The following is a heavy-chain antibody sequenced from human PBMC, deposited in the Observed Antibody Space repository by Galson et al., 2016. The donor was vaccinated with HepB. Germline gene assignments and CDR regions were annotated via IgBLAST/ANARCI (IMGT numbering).Heavy chain of an antibody. CDR2: RYFRSKWYD. V-gene: IGHV6-1*01. J-gene: IGHJ6*04. CDR1: GDSVSSTSAG. D-gene: IGHD5-24*01. CDR3: ARDREINGMDV. Sequence: CAISGDSVSSTSAGWNWIRQSPSRGLEWLGRRYFRSKWYDDYALSVKSRISINPDTSKNQFSLHLNSVTPDDTAVYFCARDREINGMDVWGKGTTVTVSS.